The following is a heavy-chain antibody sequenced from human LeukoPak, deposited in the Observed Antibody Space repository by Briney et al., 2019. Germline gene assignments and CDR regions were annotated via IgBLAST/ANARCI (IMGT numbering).Heavy chain of an antibody. CDR3: ATIPGYSSSWLII. Sequence: SETLSLTCTVSGGSISSSSYYWGWIRQPPGKGLEWIVSIYYSGSTYYNPSLKSRITISVDTSKNQFSLKLSSVTAADTAVYYCATIPGYSSSWLIIWGQGTLVTVSS. J-gene: IGHJ4*02. D-gene: IGHD6-13*01. V-gene: IGHV4-39*01. CDR2: IYYSGST. CDR1: GGSISSSSYY.